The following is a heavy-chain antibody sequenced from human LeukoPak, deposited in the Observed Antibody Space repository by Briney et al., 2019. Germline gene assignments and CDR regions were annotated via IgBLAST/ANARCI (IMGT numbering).Heavy chain of an antibody. J-gene: IGHJ6*02. CDR3: ARDRVTMVRGAYYGMDV. D-gene: IGHD3-10*01. CDR1: GFTFSDYY. Sequence: PGGSLRLSCAASGFTFSDYYMSWIRQAPGKGLEWIGSIYYSGSTYYNPSLKSRVTISVDTSKNQFSLKLSSVTAADTAVYYCARDRVTMVRGAYYGMDVWGQGTTVTVSS. V-gene: IGHV4-38-2*02. CDR2: IYYSGST.